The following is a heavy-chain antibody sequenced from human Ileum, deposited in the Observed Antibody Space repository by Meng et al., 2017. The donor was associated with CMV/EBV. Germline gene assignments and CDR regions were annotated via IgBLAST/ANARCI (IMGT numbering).Heavy chain of an antibody. CDR2: ISGFNGHT. CDR1: GYSFSNYA. V-gene: IGHV1-18*01. CDR3: ARGTSPHYEFWSGTFYYGMDV. J-gene: IGHJ6*02. Sequence: ASVKVSCKTSGYSFSNYAIIWVRQAPGQRLEWLGWISGFNGHTSFAQNLQDRVAMTTDSSTNTGFMELRSLRSDDTAVYFCARGTSPHYEFWSGTFYYGMDVWGQGTTVTVSS. D-gene: IGHD3-3*01.